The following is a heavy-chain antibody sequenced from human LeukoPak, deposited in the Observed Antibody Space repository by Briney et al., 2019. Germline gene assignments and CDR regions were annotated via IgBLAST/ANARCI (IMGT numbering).Heavy chain of an antibody. V-gene: IGHV3-33*01. CDR3: ARVDPYYYYMDV. CDR2: VWYDGRNR. D-gene: IGHD3-9*01. J-gene: IGHJ6*03. CDR1: GYTFSRHG. Sequence: GGSLRLSCAASGYTFSRHGIHWVRQAPGKGLEWVAVVWYDGRNRDYADSVKGRFTISKDNSNNMVFLQMDRLRAEDTAVYYCARVDPYYYYMDVWGKGTTVTVSS.